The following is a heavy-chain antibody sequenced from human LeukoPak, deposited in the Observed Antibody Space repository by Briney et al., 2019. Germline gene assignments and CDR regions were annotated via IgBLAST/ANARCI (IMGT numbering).Heavy chain of an antibody. V-gene: IGHV3-30*18. CDR1: GFPFSIYG. D-gene: IGHD1-1*01. CDR2: FSADGINI. J-gene: IGHJ4*02. CDR3: AKAAVYSVNWTPFDD. Sequence: PGRSLRLSCAASGFPFSIYGMHWVRQAPGKGLEWVALFSADGINIYYADSVKGRFTISRDNSKNMLYLQMNSLRAEDTAVYYRAKAAVYSVNWTPFDDWGLGTFVTVSS.